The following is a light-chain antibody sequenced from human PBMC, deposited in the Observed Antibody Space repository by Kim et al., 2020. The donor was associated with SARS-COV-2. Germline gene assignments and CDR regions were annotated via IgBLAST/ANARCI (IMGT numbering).Light chain of an antibody. CDR3: QQSSSSPRT. CDR2: AAS. CDR1: QSISRY. J-gene: IGKJ1*01. V-gene: IGKV1-39*01. Sequence: DIQMTQSPSSLSASLGDRVTITCRASQSISRYLNWYQQKPGKAPKLLIYAASSLQTGVPSRFSGSGSGADFTLTISSLQPEDFATYNCQQSSSSPRTFGQGTKVDIK.